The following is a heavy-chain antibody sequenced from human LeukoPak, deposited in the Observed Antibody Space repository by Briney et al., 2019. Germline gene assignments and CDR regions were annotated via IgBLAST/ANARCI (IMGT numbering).Heavy chain of an antibody. CDR2: FDPEDGET. J-gene: IGHJ4*02. CDR3: ARDQGSSSSYFVGRVNYFDY. CDR1: GYTLTELS. D-gene: IGHD6-6*01. V-gene: IGHV1-24*01. Sequence: ASVKVSCKVSGYTLTELSMHWVRQAPGKGLEWMGGFDPEDGETIYAQKFQGRVTMTGDTSTSTVYMELSSLRSEGTAVYYCARDQGSSSSYFVGRVNYFDYWGQGTLVTVSS.